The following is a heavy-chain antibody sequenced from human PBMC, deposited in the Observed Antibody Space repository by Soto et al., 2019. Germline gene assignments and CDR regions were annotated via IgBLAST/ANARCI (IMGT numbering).Heavy chain of an antibody. J-gene: IGHJ6*02. D-gene: IGHD3-22*01. Sequence: GGSLRLSCAVSGFTFDDNAMHWVRQAPEKGLEWVSGINWKSDIGYADSVKGRFTISRDNAENSLYLQMNSLRAEDTALYYCAKDSGYYDTSGYFHWGVYYYYGMDVWGQGTTVTVSS. CDR3: AKDSGYYDTSGYFHWGVYYYYGMDV. CDR1: GFTFDDNA. V-gene: IGHV3-9*01. CDR2: INWKSDI.